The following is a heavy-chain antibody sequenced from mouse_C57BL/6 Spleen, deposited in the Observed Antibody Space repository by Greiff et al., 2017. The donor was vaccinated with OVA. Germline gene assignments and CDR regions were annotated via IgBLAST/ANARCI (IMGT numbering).Heavy chain of an antibody. CDR2: ISSGSSTI. CDR3: AKNDDYDVDYAMDY. Sequence: DVHLVESGGGLVKPGGSLKLSCAASGFTFSDYGMHWVRQAPEKGLEWVAYISSGSSTIYYADTVKGRFTISRDNAKNTLFLQMTSLRSEDTAMYYCAKNDDYDVDYAMDYWGQGTSVTVSS. J-gene: IGHJ4*01. V-gene: IGHV5-17*01. CDR1: GFTFSDYG. D-gene: IGHD2-4*01.